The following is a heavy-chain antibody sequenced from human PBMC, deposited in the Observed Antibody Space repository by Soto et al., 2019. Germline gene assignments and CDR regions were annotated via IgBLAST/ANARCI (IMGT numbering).Heavy chain of an antibody. CDR2: ISDSGSSS. CDR1: GFTFSSNA. CDR3: VTHYSGAYSD. Sequence: EVQLLESGGALVRPGGSLRLSCAASGFTFSSNAMSWVRQGPGRGLEWVSTISDSGSSSYYPDSVKGRFTNSRDNSRGTLFLQLNSLRAEETALYFCVTHYSGAYSDWGQATLVTVSS. V-gene: IGHV3-23*01. J-gene: IGHJ4*02. D-gene: IGHD1-26*01.